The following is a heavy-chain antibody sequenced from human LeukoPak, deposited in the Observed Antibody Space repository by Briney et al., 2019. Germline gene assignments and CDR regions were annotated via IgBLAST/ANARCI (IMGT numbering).Heavy chain of an antibody. J-gene: IGHJ4*02. CDR1: GFTFSSYG. V-gene: IGHV3-30*18. D-gene: IGHD2-15*01. Sequence: GGSLRLSCAASGFTFSSYGMHWVRQAPGKGLEWVAVISYDGSNKYYADSVKGRFTISRDNSKNTLYLQMNNLRAEDTAVYYCAKDKTRSGRSFFDYWGQGTLVTVSS. CDR2: ISYDGSNK. CDR3: AKDKTRSGRSFFDY.